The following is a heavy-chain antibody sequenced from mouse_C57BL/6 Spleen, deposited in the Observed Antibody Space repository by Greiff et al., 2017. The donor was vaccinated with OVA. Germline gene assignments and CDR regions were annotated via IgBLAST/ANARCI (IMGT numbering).Heavy chain of an antibody. Sequence: EVQLVESGGGLVQPGGSLKLSCAASGFTFSDYYMYWVRQTPEKRLEWVAYISNGGGSTYYPDTVKGRFTISRDNAKNTLYLQMSRLKSEDTAMYYCARRYYGSSSYWYFDVWGTGTTVTVSS. D-gene: IGHD1-1*01. CDR3: ARRYYGSSSYWYFDV. V-gene: IGHV5-12*01. J-gene: IGHJ1*03. CDR2: ISNGGGST. CDR1: GFTFSDYY.